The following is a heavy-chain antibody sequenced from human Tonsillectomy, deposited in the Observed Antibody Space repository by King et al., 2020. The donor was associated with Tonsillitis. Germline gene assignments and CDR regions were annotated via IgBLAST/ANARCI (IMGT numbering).Heavy chain of an antibody. J-gene: IGHJ4*02. D-gene: IGHD1-26*01. Sequence: VQLVESGGGVVQPGGSLRLSCAASGFTFTSYGMHWVRQAPGKGMEWVAFIRYDGSEKYYADSVKGRFTVSRDNSKNTLFLQINSLSAEDTAVYYCAKGEVGTLHYFHYWGQGPLVTVSS. CDR1: GFTFTSYG. CDR3: AKGEVGTLHYFHY. V-gene: IGHV3-30*02. CDR2: IRYDGSEK.